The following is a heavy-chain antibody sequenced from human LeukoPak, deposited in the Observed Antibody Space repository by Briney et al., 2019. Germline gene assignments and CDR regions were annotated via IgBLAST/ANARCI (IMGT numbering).Heavy chain of an antibody. CDR3: ARSSGALDY. V-gene: IGHV4-59*01. Sequence: PSETLSLTCTVSGDSISSSDWSWIRQPPGKGLEWIGYIYFTGITNYNPSLRSRVTMSLDTSRKQFSLRLNSMTAADAAVYYCARSSGALDYWGQGALVTVSS. CDR2: IYFTGIT. J-gene: IGHJ4*02. CDR1: GDSISSSD.